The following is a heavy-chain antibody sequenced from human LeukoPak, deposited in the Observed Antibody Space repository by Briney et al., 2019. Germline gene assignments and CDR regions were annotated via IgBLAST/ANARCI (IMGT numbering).Heavy chain of an antibody. CDR3: ARVYYGEYYYYYYYMDV. D-gene: IGHD4-17*01. Sequence: SETLSLTCTVSGYSISSGYYWGWIRQPPGKGLEWIGSIYHSGSTYYNPSLKSRVTISVDTSKNQSSLKLSSVTAADTAVYYCARVYYGEYYYYYYYMDVWGKGTTVTVSS. V-gene: IGHV4-38-2*02. CDR1: GYSISSGYY. J-gene: IGHJ6*03. CDR2: IYHSGST.